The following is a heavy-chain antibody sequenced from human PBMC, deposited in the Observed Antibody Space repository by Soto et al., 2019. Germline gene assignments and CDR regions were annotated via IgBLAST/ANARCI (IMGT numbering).Heavy chain of an antibody. CDR2: ISSSSSTI. J-gene: IGHJ3*01. V-gene: IGHV3-48*04. CDR3: ARGGPAARLAAFDV. D-gene: IGHD2-2*01. Sequence: GGSLRLSCAASGFTFSSYSMNWVRQAPGKGLEWVSYISSSSSTIYYADSVKGRFTISRDNAKNSLSLQMNSLRAEDTAVYYCARGGPAARLAAFDVWGQGTMVTVSS. CDR1: GFTFSSYS.